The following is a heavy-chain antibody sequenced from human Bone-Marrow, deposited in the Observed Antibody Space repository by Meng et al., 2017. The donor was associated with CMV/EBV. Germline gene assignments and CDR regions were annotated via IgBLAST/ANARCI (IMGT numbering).Heavy chain of an antibody. J-gene: IGHJ3*02. CDR3: ARHDYYDAVDI. Sequence: GSLRLSCSFSGGSISSYYWSWIRQPPGKGLEWIGYMYYGGSSNHTPSLKSRVTMSLDTSKNQFSLKMTSVTAADTAVYYCARHDYYDAVDIWGQGTMVTVSS. CDR2: MYYGGSS. D-gene: IGHD4/OR15-4a*01. V-gene: IGHV4-59*13. CDR1: GGSISSYY.